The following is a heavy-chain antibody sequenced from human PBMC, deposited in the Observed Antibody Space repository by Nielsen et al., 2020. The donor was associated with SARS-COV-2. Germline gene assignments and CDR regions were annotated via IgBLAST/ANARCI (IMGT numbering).Heavy chain of an antibody. V-gene: IGHV1-69*13. D-gene: IGHD2-8*01. CDR1: GGTFSSYA. CDR3: ARGPCTNGVCYHGMDV. CDR2: IIPIFGTA. J-gene: IGHJ6*02. Sequence: SVKVSCKASGGTFSSYAISWVRQAPGQGLEWMGGIIPIFGTANYAQKFQGRVTITADESTSTAYMELSSLRSEDTAVYYCARGPCTNGVCYHGMDVWGQGTTVTVSS.